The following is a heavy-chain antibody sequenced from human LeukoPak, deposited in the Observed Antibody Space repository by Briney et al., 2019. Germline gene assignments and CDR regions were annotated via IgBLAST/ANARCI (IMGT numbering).Heavy chain of an antibody. CDR1: GGSISSYY. Sequence: SETLSLTCTVSGGSISSYYWSWIRQPPGQGLEWIAYIHSSGYTNYNPSLKSRVTISVDRSKNQFSLKLSSVTAADTAVYYCARSTYYDILTGYYKTPRGYFDYWGQGTLVTVSS. J-gene: IGHJ4*02. D-gene: IGHD3-9*01. CDR3: ARSTYYDILTGYYKTPRGYFDY. V-gene: IGHV4-4*09. CDR2: IHSSGYT.